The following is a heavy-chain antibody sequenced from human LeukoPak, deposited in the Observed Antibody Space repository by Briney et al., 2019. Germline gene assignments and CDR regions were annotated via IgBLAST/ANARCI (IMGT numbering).Heavy chain of an antibody. CDR2: INPSNGDT. Sequence: ASVKVSCKASGYTFTYHYIHLVRQAPGHGLEWMGIINPSNGDTNYAQRFQGRVTMTRDTSTSTAYMDLSSLDSEDTAVYYCAREADVGKDFDCWGQGTLVTVSS. J-gene: IGHJ4*02. D-gene: IGHD1-1*01. CDR3: AREADVGKDFDC. V-gene: IGHV1-46*01. CDR1: GYTFTYHY.